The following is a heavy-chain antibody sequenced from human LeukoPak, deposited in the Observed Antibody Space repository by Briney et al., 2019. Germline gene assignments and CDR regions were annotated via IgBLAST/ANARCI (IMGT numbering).Heavy chain of an antibody. Sequence: PGGSLRLSCAASGFTSSNAWMSWLRQPAGKGLEWIGRIYTSGSTNYNPSLKSRVAISLDTSKNQFSLKLSSVTAADTAVYYCVRGRYYYDTSGYVVWLDPWGQGTLVTVSS. J-gene: IGHJ5*02. V-gene: IGHV4-4*07. D-gene: IGHD3-22*01. CDR3: VRGRYYYDTSGYVVWLDP. CDR2: IYTSGST. CDR1: GFTSSNAW.